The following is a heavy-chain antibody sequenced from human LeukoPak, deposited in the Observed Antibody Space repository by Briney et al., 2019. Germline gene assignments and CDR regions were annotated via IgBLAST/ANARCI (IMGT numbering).Heavy chain of an antibody. Sequence: SQTLSLTCAISGDSVSSNSVAWNWIRQSPSRGLEWLGRTYYRSKWYNEYAVSVNSRITVNPDTSKNQFSLQLNSVTPEDTAVYYCARENYYFDYWGQGTLVTVSS. CDR3: ARENYYFDY. CDR1: GDSVSSNSVA. V-gene: IGHV6-1*01. CDR2: TYYRSKWYN. J-gene: IGHJ4*02.